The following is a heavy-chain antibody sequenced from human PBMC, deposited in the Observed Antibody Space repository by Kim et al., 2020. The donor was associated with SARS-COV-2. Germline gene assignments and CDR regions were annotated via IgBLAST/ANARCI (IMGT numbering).Heavy chain of an antibody. D-gene: IGHD2-15*01. Sequence: GGSLRLSCAASGFSFSSYAMSWVRQAPGKGLEWVSSLSTNGANTYYADYVKGRFTISRDNSRNTLHLQMNSLRAEDTAVYYCVKNSGSSIYSGWVVWGQG. CDR2: LSTNGANT. J-gene: IGHJ6*02. V-gene: IGHV3-23*01. CDR1: GFSFSSYA. CDR3: VKNSGSSIYSGWVV.